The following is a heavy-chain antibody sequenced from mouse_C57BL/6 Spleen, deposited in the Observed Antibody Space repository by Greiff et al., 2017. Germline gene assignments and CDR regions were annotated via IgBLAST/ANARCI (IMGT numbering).Heavy chain of an antibody. CDR2: IDPATGNT. V-gene: IGHV14-3*01. J-gene: IGHJ2*01. CDR3: ATLIYYDDEGY. D-gene: IGHD2-4*01. CDR1: GFNIQNTY. Sequence: VQLQQSVAELVRPGASVTLSCTASGFNIQNTYMHWVKQRPEQGLEWIGRIDPATGNTKYAPKFQGKATITADTSSNTAYLQLSSLTSEDTAIYYCATLIYYDDEGYWGQGTTLTVSS.